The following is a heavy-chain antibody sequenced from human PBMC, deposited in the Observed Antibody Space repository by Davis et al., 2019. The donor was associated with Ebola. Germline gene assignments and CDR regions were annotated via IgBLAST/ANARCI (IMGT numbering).Heavy chain of an antibody. CDR3: AKDMYSGSSVDFDY. Sequence: GGSLRLSCAASGFTFRTYAMNWVRQAPGKGLEWVSAVSGSGTTTAYADSVKGRFTISRDNSKNTLYLQMNSLRAEDTAIYYCAKDMYSGSSVDFDYWGQGTLVTVSS. CDR2: VSGSGTTT. J-gene: IGHJ4*02. D-gene: IGHD1-26*01. CDR1: GFTFRTYA. V-gene: IGHV3-23*01.